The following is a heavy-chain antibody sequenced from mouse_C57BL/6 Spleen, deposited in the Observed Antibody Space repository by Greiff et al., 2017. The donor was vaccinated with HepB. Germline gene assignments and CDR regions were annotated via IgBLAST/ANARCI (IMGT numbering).Heavy chain of an antibody. D-gene: IGHD4-1*01. Sequence: VQLQQSGAELMKPGASVKLSCKASGYTFTSYWMHWVKQRPGRGLEWIGRIDPNSGGTKYNEKFKSKATLTVDKPSSTAYMQLSSLTSEDSAVYYCARSEKILGPPCFDYWGQGTTLTVSS. V-gene: IGHV1-72*01. J-gene: IGHJ2*01. CDR1: GYTFTSYW. CDR2: IDPNSGGT. CDR3: ARSEKILGPPCFDY.